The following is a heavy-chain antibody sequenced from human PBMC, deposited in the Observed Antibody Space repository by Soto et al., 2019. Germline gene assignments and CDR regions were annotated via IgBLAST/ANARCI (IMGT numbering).Heavy chain of an antibody. Sequence: EVQLLESGGGLVQPGGSLRLSCAASGFIFGDHAMSWVRQAPGRGLEWVSDISASGGATHYADSVRGRFTTSRDNSKNTVYLQMNTLRAEDTAIYYCAKKKEDIVVVVAVAHDHWGQGTLVTVS. CDR3: AKKKEDIVVVVAVAHDH. CDR2: ISASGGAT. V-gene: IGHV3-23*01. J-gene: IGHJ4*02. D-gene: IGHD2-15*01. CDR1: GFIFGDHA.